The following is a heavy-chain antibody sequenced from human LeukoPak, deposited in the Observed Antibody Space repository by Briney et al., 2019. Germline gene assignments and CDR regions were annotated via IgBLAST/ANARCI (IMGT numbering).Heavy chain of an antibody. CDR1: GFTFSSYG. J-gene: IGHJ4*02. D-gene: IGHD6-19*01. Sequence: GGTLRLSCAAAGFTFSSYGLSWVRQAPGKGLEWVSAISGGGGNTYYADSVKGRFTISRDNSKNTLYLQMNSLRAEGTAVYYCAKDHSSGWPYCFPYWGQGTLVTVSS. V-gene: IGHV3-23*01. CDR2: ISGGGGNT. CDR3: AKDHSSGWPYCFPY.